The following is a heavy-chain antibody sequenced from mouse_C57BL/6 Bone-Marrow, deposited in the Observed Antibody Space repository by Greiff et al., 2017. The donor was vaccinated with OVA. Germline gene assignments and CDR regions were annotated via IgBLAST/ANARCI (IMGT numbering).Heavy chain of an antibody. V-gene: IGHV5-17*01. J-gene: IGHJ3*01. CDR1: GFTFSDYG. CDR3: ARRYSNYGFAY. D-gene: IGHD2-5*01. CDR2: ISSGSSTI. Sequence: EVQLQQSGGGLVKPGGSLKLSCAASGFTFSDYGMHWVRQAPEKGLEWVAYISSGSSTIYYADTVKGRFTISRDNAKNTLFLQMTSLRSEDTAMYYCARRYSNYGFAYWGQGTLVTVSA.